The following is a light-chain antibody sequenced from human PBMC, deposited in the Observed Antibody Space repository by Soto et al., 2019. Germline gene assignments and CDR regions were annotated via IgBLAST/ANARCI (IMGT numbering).Light chain of an antibody. J-gene: IGKJ4*01. V-gene: IGKV3-15*01. CDR1: QSVSLN. CDR3: QQYNDWPPLT. CDR2: GTS. Sequence: IVMTQSPASLSVSPGERATLSCRASQSVSLNLAWYQQKPGQAPRLLIYGTSTRATGVPARFSGSGSGTEFTLTISNLQSEDFAVYYCQQYNDWPPLTFGGGTKVDIK.